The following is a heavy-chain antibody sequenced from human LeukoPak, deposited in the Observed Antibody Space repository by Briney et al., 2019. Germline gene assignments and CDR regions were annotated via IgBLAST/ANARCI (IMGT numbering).Heavy chain of an antibody. Sequence: GGSLRLSCAASGFTFSSYWMSWVRQAPGKGLEWVANIKQDGSEKYYVDSVKGRFTISRDNAKNSLYLQMNSLRAEDTAVYYCARDRNFWSGYYEFNYYYYMDVWGKGTTVTVSS. J-gene: IGHJ6*03. CDR2: IKQDGSEK. V-gene: IGHV3-7*01. D-gene: IGHD3-3*01. CDR3: ARDRNFWSGYYEFNYYYYMDV. CDR1: GFTFSSYW.